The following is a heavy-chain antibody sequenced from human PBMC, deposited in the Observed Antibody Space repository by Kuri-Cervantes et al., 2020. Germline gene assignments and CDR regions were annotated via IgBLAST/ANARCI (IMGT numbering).Heavy chain of an antibody. V-gene: IGHV2-5*02. CDR1: GFSHSTSGVG. D-gene: IGHD3-9*01. CDR3: AHRVLRYLDWSKDYFDY. J-gene: IGHJ4*02. CDR2: IYWDDDK. Sequence: SGPTLVKPTQTLTLTCTFSGFSHSTSGVGVGWIRQPPGKALEWLALIYWDDDKRYSPSLKSRLTITKDTSKNQVVLTMTNMDPVDTATYYCAHRVLRYLDWSKDYFDYWGQGTLVTVSS.